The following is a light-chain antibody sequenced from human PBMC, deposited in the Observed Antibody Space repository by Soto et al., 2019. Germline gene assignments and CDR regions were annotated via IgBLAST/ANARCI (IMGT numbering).Light chain of an antibody. J-gene: IGKJ1*01. CDR3: QQYNSYPWT. CDR1: QSISSW. V-gene: IGKV1-5*03. Sequence: DIQMTQSPSTLSASVGDRVTITCRASQSISSWLAWYQQKPGKAPKLLIYKASSLESGVPSRLSGSGSGTEVTLNISSLQPDDFATYCCQQYNSYPWTFGQGTKVEIK. CDR2: KAS.